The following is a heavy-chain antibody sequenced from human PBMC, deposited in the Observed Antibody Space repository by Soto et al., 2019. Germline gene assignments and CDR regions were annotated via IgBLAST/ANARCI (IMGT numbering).Heavy chain of an antibody. Sequence: GGSLRLSCAASGFTFSSYGMHWVRQAPGKGLEWVAVIWYDGSNKYYADSVKGRFTISRDNSKNTLYLQMNSLRAEDKAVYYCARDRGDYVWGSYQNYYGMDVWGQGTTVTVSS. CDR3: ARDRGDYVWGSYQNYYGMDV. CDR2: IWYDGSNK. J-gene: IGHJ6*02. D-gene: IGHD3-16*01. CDR1: GFTFSSYG. V-gene: IGHV3-33*01.